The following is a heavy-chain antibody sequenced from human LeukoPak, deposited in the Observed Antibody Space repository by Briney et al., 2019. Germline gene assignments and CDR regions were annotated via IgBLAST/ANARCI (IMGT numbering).Heavy chain of an antibody. CDR3: ARDLGARVVVAAGFDY. V-gene: IGHV1-18*01. Sequence: ASVKVSCKASGYTFTSYGISWVRQAPGQGLEWMGWISVYTDNTDYIQNFQGRVTMTTDTSTSTAYMELSSLRSEDTAVYYCARDLGARVVVAAGFDYWGQGTLVTVSS. J-gene: IGHJ4*02. D-gene: IGHD2-15*01. CDR1: GYTFTSYG. CDR2: ISVYTDNT.